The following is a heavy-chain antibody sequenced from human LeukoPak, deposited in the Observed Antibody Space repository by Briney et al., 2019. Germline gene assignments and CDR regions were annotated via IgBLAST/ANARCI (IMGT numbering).Heavy chain of an antibody. Sequence: GESLKISCKGSGYRFTSYWIGWVRQMPGKGLEWMGIIYPGDSNTRYSPSFQGQDTISADKSISTAYLQWSSLKASDTAMYYCARHGGSSWYTFDYWGQGTLVTVSS. J-gene: IGHJ4*02. D-gene: IGHD6-13*01. CDR2: IYPGDSNT. CDR3: ARHGGSSWYTFDY. V-gene: IGHV5-51*01. CDR1: GYRFTSYW.